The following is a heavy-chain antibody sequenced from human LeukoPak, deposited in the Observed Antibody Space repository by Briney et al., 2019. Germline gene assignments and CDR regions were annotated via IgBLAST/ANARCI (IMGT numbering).Heavy chain of an antibody. Sequence: ASVKVSCKASGYTFTSYGISWVRQAPGQGLEWMGWISAYNGNTNYAQELQGRVTMTTDTSTSTAYMELRSLRSDDTAVYYCARGVIVWGSDNPNDNWFDPWGQGTLVTVSS. CDR1: GYTFTSYG. D-gene: IGHD3-16*01. CDR2: ISAYNGNT. J-gene: IGHJ5*02. V-gene: IGHV1-18*01. CDR3: ARGVIVWGSDNPNDNWFDP.